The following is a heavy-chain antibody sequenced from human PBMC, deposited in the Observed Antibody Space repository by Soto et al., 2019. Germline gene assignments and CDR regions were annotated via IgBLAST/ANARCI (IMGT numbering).Heavy chain of an antibody. D-gene: IGHD1-26*01. CDR2: INPNSGGT. Sequence: EASVQVNCKASGYTFTGYYMHWVRQAPGQGLELMGWINPNSGGTNYAQKFQGRVTMTRDTSISTAYMELSRLRSDDTAVYYCARAVTDLGATPNYYYYYGMDVWGQGTTVTVSS. CDR1: GYTFTGYY. CDR3: ARAVTDLGATPNYYYYYGMDV. J-gene: IGHJ6*02. V-gene: IGHV1-2*02.